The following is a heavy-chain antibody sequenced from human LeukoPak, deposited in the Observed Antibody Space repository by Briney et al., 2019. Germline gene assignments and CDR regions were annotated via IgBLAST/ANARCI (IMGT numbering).Heavy chain of an antibody. CDR2: IHSSGAT. D-gene: IGHD4-17*01. CDR1: GFTCSNNY. V-gene: IGHV3-53*01. CDR3: TVFGDSNH. J-gene: IGHJ5*02. Sequence: GGSLRLSCAASGFTCSNNYVSWVRQAPGMGLEWVSAIHSSGATCYADSVKGRFTISRDTSKNTLYLQISSLRVEDTAVYYFTVFGDSNHWGQGTLVTVSS.